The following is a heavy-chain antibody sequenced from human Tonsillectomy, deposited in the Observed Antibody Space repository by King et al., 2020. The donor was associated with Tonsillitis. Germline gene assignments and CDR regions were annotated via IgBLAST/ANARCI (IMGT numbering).Heavy chain of an antibody. CDR1: GYIFFNNW. CDR3: ARRAVIPTVKTFFFDY. CDR2: IYPGDSDT. J-gene: IGHJ4*02. D-gene: IGHD2-21*01. Sequence: VQLVESGAEVKKPGESLKISCKTSGYIFFNNWIGWVRQMPGKGLVWMGSIYPGDSDTRYSPSFQGQVTMSVDRSINTAYLQWGSLRASDTAVDYCARRAVIPTVKTFFFDYWGRGTLVAISS. V-gene: IGHV5-51*03.